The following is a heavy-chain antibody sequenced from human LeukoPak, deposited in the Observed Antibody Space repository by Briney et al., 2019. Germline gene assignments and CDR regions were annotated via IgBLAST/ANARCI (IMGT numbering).Heavy chain of an antibody. CDR2: ISSSGSTI. D-gene: IGHD6-13*01. CDR3: AREGSTWGGDWFDP. J-gene: IGHJ5*02. CDR1: GFTFSSYE. V-gene: IGHV3-48*03. Sequence: SGGSLRLSCAASGFTFSSYEMNWVRQAPGKGLEWVSYISSSGSTIYYVDSVKGRFTISRDNAKNSLYLQMNSLRVEDTAVYYCAREGSTWGGDWFDPWGQGTLVTVSS.